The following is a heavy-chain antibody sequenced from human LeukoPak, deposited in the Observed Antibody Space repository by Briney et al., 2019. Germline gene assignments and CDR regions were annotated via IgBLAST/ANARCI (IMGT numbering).Heavy chain of an antibody. CDR2: INHSGST. V-gene: IGHV4-34*01. D-gene: IGHD5-12*01. Sequence: SETLSLTCAVYGGSFSGYYWSWIRHPPAKGLEWIGEINHSGSTNYNPSLKSRVTISVDTSKNQFSLKLSSVTAADTAVYYCARVSLRPRGYSGYGVDYWGQGTLVTVSS. J-gene: IGHJ4*02. CDR1: GGSFSGYY. CDR3: ARVSLRPRGYSGYGVDY.